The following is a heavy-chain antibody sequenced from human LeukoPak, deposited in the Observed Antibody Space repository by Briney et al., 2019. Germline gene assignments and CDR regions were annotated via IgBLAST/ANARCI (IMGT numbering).Heavy chain of an antibody. CDR2: INHSGST. J-gene: IGHJ4*02. Sequence: SETLSLTCAVYGGSFSGYYWSWIRQPPGKGLEWIGEINHSGSTNYNPSLKSRVTISVDTSKNQFSLKLSSVTAADTAVYYCARGGDYYVDYWGQGTPVTVSS. CDR3: ARGGDYYVDY. D-gene: IGHD3-10*02. V-gene: IGHV4-34*01. CDR1: GGSFSGYY.